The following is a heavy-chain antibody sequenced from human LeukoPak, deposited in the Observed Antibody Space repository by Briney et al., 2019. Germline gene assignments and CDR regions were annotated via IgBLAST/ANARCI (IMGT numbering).Heavy chain of an antibody. CDR3: TTESENSSGWYPYYFDY. CDR2: ISGSGGST. D-gene: IGHD6-19*01. Sequence: GGSLRLSCAASGFTFSSYAMSWVRQAPGKGLEWVSAISGSGGSTYYADSVKGRFTISRDNSKNTLYLQMNSLRAEDTAVYYCTTESENSSGWYPYYFDYWGQGTLVTVSS. V-gene: IGHV3-23*01. J-gene: IGHJ4*02. CDR1: GFTFSSYA.